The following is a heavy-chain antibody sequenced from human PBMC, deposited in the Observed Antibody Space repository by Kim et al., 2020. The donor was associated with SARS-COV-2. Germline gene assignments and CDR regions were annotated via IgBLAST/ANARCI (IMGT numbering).Heavy chain of an antibody. D-gene: IGHD6-19*01. V-gene: IGHV4-39*01. CDR3: ARLPHSSIAVAGRGGYIDY. Sequence: SRVTISVDTSKNQFSLKLSSGTAADTAVYYCARLPHSSIAVAGRGGYIDYWGQGTLVTVSS. J-gene: IGHJ4*02.